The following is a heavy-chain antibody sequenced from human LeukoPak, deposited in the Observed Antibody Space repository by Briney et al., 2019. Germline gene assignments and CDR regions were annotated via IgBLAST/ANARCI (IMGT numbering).Heavy chain of an antibody. V-gene: IGHV4-4*07. Sequence: SETLSVTRTDPGGSISSSIGSWIRPPAGEGREWIGRIFTSGSTNYNPPLKSRVAMSVDTSKHQFSLKLNSVAAAATAGDCSAMGIAAAGIDYWGQGTLVTVSS. CDR1: GGSISSSI. CDR3: AMGIAAAGIDY. J-gene: IGHJ4*02. CDR2: IFTSGST. D-gene: IGHD6-13*01.